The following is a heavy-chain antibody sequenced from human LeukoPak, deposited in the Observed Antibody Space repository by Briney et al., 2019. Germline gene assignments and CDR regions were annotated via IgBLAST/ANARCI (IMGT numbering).Heavy chain of an antibody. CDR3: AREARGSGRDFDY. Sequence: GRSLRLSCAASGFSFSDFYMSWIRQAPGMGLEWISYIGTRSNPIYYADSVKGRFTISRDDAKNSLYLQMNSLRDEDTAVYFCAREARGSGRDFDYWGQGILVTVSS. J-gene: IGHJ4*02. CDR1: GFSFSDFY. D-gene: IGHD1-26*01. V-gene: IGHV3-11*01. CDR2: IGTRSNPI.